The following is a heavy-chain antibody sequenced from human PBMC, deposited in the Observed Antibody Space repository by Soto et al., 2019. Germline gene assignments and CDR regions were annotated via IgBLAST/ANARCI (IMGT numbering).Heavy chain of an antibody. V-gene: IGHV3-33*01. CDR1: GFTFSSYG. D-gene: IGHD5-12*01. J-gene: IGHJ4*02. Sequence: PGGSLRLSCAASGFTFSSYGMHWVRQAPGKGLEWVAVIWYDGSNKYYADSVKGRFTISRDNSKNTLYLQMNSLRAEDTAVYYCARDFTPTGYSGYGPLDYWGQGTLVTVSS. CDR2: IWYDGSNK. CDR3: ARDFTPTGYSGYGPLDY.